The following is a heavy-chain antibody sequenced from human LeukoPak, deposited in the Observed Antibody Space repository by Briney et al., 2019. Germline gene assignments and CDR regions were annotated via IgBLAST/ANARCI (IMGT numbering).Heavy chain of an antibody. D-gene: IGHD5-18*01. CDR1: GFTFSSYS. CDR3: ARDKGGYNYEYYFAS. Sequence: PGGSLRLSCAASGFTFSSYSMNWVRQAPGKGLEWVASISTGSSYKYYADLVMGRFTISRDNPENSLYLQMNSLRAEDTAVYFCARDKGGYNYEYYFASWGQGALVTVSS. CDR2: ISTGSSYK. J-gene: IGHJ4*02. V-gene: IGHV3-21*01.